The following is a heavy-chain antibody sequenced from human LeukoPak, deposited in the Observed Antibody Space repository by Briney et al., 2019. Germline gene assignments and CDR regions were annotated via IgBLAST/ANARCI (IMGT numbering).Heavy chain of an antibody. D-gene: IGHD5-24*01. CDR2: IDPSDSYT. J-gene: IGHJ4*02. CDR1: GYSFTSYW. V-gene: IGHV5-10-1*01. CDR3: ARPVEMATEFDY. Sequence: GESLKISCKGSGYSFTSYWIGWVRQMPGKGLEWMGRIDPSDSYTSYSPSFQGHVTISADKSISTAYLQWSSLKASDTAMYYCARPVEMATEFDYWGQGTLVTVSP.